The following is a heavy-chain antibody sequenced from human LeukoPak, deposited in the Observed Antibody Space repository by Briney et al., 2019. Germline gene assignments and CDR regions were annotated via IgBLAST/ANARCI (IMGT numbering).Heavy chain of an antibody. Sequence: GGSLRLSCAASEFTFSAYSMNWVRQAPGKGLEWVSAISGSGGSTYYADSVKGRFTISRDNSKITLYLQMNSLRAEDTAVYYCAKAEGRSSSYGMDVWGQGTTVTVSS. V-gene: IGHV3-23*01. J-gene: IGHJ6*02. CDR3: AKAEGRSSSYGMDV. CDR1: EFTFSAYS. CDR2: ISGSGGST. D-gene: IGHD6-6*01.